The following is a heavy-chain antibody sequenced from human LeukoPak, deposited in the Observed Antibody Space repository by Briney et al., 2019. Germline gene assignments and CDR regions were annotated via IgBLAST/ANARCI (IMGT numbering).Heavy chain of an antibody. D-gene: IGHD2-15*01. Sequence: GGSLRLSCAGSGITLSDAWMSWVRQAPGKGLEWVGRIQSKTDGATTDYAAPVKGRFIISADDSKNLLYLQMNSLKIEDTAVYYCTTDIGGSWYQPPTDHWGQGSLVTVSS. V-gene: IGHV3-15*01. CDR3: TTDIGGSWYQPPTDH. CDR2: IQSKTDGATT. CDR1: GITLSDAW. J-gene: IGHJ4*02.